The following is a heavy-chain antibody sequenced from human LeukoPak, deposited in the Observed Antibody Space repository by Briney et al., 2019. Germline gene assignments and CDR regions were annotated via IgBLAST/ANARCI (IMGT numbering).Heavy chain of an antibody. CDR3: ARVKGGLFDY. Sequence: PSQTLSPTCTVSGGSISSGGYYWSWIRQPPGKGLEWIGYIYYSGSTYYNPSLKSRVTISVDMSKNQFSLKLSSVTAADTAVYYCARVKGGLFDYWGQGTLVTVSS. CDR2: IYYSGST. J-gene: IGHJ4*02. V-gene: IGHV4-30-4*08. D-gene: IGHD2-15*01. CDR1: GGSISSGGYY.